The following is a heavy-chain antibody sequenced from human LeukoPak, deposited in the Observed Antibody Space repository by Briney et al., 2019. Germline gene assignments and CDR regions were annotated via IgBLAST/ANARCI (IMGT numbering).Heavy chain of an antibody. D-gene: IGHD3-22*01. CDR1: GFTFRDSA. V-gene: IGHV3-23*01. J-gene: IGHJ4*02. CDR3: AKDRTHRRYYDSTGYYNQYDY. Sequence: PGGSLRLSCVASGFTFRDSAMSWVRQAPGKGLEWVSLISFSGDNTYYTDSVKGRFTISRDNSRNTLYLQMNSLRAEDTAIYYCAKDRTHRRYYDSTGYYNQYDYWGQGALVTVSS. CDR2: ISFSGDNT.